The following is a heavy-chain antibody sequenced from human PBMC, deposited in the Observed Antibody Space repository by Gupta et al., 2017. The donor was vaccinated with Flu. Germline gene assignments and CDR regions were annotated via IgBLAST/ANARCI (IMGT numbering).Heavy chain of an antibody. Sequence: GKGLEWVSSIDTGSAFISYADSVKGRFTISRDNAKNSLFLQMNSLRAEDTAVYYCARGGAVGYCSGDSCYFDSWGQGTLVTVSS. D-gene: IGHD2-15*01. V-gene: IGHV3-21*01. CDR2: IDTGSAFI. CDR3: ARGGAVGYCSGDSCYFDS. J-gene: IGHJ4*02.